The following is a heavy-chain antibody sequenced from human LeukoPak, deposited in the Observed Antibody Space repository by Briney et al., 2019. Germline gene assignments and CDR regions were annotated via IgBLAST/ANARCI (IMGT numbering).Heavy chain of an antibody. Sequence: SETLSPTCSVSDSSMTAYFWNWIRQPPGKRQEWIGYISYRGSTNNNPSLKTRATTSLDTSKNQYSLKLTSVTTADSAMYYCAGSSRWSGVLDYWGQGTLVTVSS. CDR1: DSSMTAYF. CDR3: AGSSRWSGVLDY. D-gene: IGHD6-19*01. J-gene: IGHJ4*02. V-gene: IGHV4-59*01. CDR2: ISYRGST.